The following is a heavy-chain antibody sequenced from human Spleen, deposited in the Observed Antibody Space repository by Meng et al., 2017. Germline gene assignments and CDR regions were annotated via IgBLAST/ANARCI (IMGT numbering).Heavy chain of an antibody. CDR2: INPISDDT. CDR3: VRDEDISAAGYLFGDY. Sequence: QGQLVESGAEVKKPGASGKVSCKPSGYTFNAYWIHWVRQAPGQGLEWMGRINPISDDTQYAQKFHDRVTVTSDTSISTAYMELSRLTSDDTAVYYCVRDEDISAAGYLFGDYWGQGTLVTVSS. D-gene: IGHD6-13*01. CDR1: GYTFNAYW. V-gene: IGHV1-2*06. J-gene: IGHJ4*02.